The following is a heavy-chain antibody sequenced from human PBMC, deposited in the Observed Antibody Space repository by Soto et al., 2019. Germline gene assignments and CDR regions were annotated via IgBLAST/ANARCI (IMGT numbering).Heavy chain of an antibody. CDR1: GLTFGDHY. D-gene: IGHD2-21*01. Sequence: EVQLVESGGGLVQPGGSLTLSCAVSGLTFGDHYMEWVRQAPGKGLEWVARSRNKAKSYSTDFAASVKGRFTISRDESXXXXXLQMNSLMTEDTAVYYCSILEGAWGQGTLVTVSS. CDR2: SRNKAKSYST. CDR3: SILEGA. V-gene: IGHV3-72*01. J-gene: IGHJ5*02.